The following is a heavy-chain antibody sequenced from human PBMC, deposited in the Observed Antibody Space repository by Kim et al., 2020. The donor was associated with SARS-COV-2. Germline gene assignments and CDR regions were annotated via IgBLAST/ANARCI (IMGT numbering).Heavy chain of an antibody. CDR1: GFSLSTSGMC. CDR3: ARIRYYYDSSGYYLRPYNYYGMDV. V-gene: IGHV2-70*01. Sequence: SGPTLVNPTQTLTLTCTFSGFSLSTSGMCVSWIRQPPGKALEWLALIDWDDDKYYSTSLKTRLTISKDTSKNQVVLTMTNMDPVDTATYYCARIRYYYDSSGYYLRPYNYYGMDVWGQGTTVTVSS. J-gene: IGHJ6*02. D-gene: IGHD3-22*01. CDR2: IDWDDDK.